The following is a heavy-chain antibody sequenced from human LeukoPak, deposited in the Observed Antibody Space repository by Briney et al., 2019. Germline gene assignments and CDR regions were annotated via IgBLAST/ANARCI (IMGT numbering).Heavy chain of an antibody. V-gene: IGHV4-34*01. D-gene: IGHD3-10*01. J-gene: IGHJ3*01. Sequence: SETLSLTCAVYGGSFSGYYWSWIRQPPGKGLEWIGEINDSGSTNYNPSLKSRVTISVDTSKNQFSLKLSSVTAADTAVYCCARGGKLLWFGEGCDAFDVWGQGTMVTVSS. CDR3: ARGGKLLWFGEGCDAFDV. CDR2: INDSGST. CDR1: GGSFSGYY.